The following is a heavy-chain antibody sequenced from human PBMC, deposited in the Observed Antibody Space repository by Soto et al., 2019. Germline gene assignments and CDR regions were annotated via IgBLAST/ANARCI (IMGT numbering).Heavy chain of an antibody. CDR1: GGSISSSSYY. CDR3: VRDGTKTLRDWFDP. J-gene: IGHJ5*02. CDR2: IYATGTT. V-gene: IGHV4-61*02. D-gene: IGHD1-1*01. Sequence: SETLSLTCTVSGGSISSSSYYWGWIRKSAGKGLEWIGRIYATGTTDYNPSLKSRVMMSVDTSKKQFSLKLRSVTAADTAVYYCVRDGTKTLRDWFDPWGQGISVTVSS.